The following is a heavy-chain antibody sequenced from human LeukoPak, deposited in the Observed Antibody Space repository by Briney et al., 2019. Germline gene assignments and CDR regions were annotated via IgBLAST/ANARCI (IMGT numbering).Heavy chain of an antibody. CDR1: GFTFSSYG. D-gene: IGHD3-22*01. V-gene: IGHV3-33*01. Sequence: GGSLRLSCAASGFTFSSYGMHWVHQAPGKGLERVAVIWYDGSNKYYADSVKGRFTISRDNSKNTLYLQMNSLRAEDTAVYYCAREDYDSSGYYYDPHYFDYWGQGTLVTVSS. CDR2: IWYDGSNK. CDR3: AREDYDSSGYYYDPHYFDY. J-gene: IGHJ4*02.